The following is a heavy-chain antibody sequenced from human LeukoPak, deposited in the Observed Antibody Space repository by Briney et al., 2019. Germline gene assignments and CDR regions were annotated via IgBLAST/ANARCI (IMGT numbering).Heavy chain of an antibody. V-gene: IGHV4-39*07. CDR1: GGSISSSSYY. Sequence: SETLSLTCTVSGGSISSSSYYWGWVRQPPGKGLEWIGSIYYSGSTYYNPSLKSRVTISVDTSKNQFSLKLSSVTAADTAVYYCARSRSMAPNYYYYYYMDVWGKGTTVTVSS. CDR3: ARSRSMAPNYYYYYYMDV. J-gene: IGHJ6*03. D-gene: IGHD2/OR15-2a*01. CDR2: IYYSGST.